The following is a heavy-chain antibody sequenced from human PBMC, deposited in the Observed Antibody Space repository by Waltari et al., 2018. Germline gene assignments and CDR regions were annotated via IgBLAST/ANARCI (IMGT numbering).Heavy chain of an antibody. Sequence: EVQLVESGGGLVQPGGSLRLSCAASGFTFSSYWMSWVRQAPGKGREWVDNRKQDGSEKYYVDSVKGRFTISRDNAKNSLYLQMNSLRAEDTAVYYCARGATEWLPNYWGQGTLVTVSS. V-gene: IGHV3-7*03. D-gene: IGHD3-3*01. CDR2: RKQDGSEK. CDR3: ARGATEWLPNY. J-gene: IGHJ4*02. CDR1: GFTFSSYW.